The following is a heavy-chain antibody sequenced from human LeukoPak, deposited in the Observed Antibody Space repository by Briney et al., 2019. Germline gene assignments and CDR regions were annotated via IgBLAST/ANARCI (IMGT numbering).Heavy chain of an antibody. CDR2: ISYDGSTK. D-gene: IGHD3-10*01. Sequence: PGGSLRLSCAASGFTFSATTMSWVRQAPGKGLEWVSLISYDGSTKYYADSVEGRFTISRDNPKSTLYLQLNSLRVEDTAVYYCAKDRHFYGARTYYNLDYWGQGTLVTVSS. V-gene: IGHV3-30*18. CDR3: AKDRHFYGARTYYNLDY. CDR1: GFTFSATT. J-gene: IGHJ4*02.